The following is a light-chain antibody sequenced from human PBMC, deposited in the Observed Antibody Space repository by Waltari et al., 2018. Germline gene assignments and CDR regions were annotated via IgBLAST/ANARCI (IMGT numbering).Light chain of an antibody. CDR1: KLGSKY. Sequence: SYELTQPRSASVSPAQTASLTRSVDKLGSKYVSWYQQKPGQSPVLVIYQDSTPLSGFSGSNSGNTATLTISGTQAVDEADYYCQTWDTNTVVFGGGTKLSVL. J-gene: IGLJ3*02. V-gene: IGLV3-1*01. CDR2: QDS. CDR3: QTWDTNTVV.